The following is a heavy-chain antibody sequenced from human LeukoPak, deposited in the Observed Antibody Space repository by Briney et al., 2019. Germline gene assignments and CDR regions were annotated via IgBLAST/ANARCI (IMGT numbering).Heavy chain of an antibody. V-gene: IGHV3-23*01. CDR1: GFTFSTYA. CDR2: ISSSGARN. D-gene: IGHD3-22*01. Sequence: PGGSLRLSCAASGFTFSTYAMSWVRQAQGKGLEWVSSISSSGARNFYEDSVKDTFTISRDTSENKLYLQMSRLSAEDAAVYYCAKDRPKYHCYNGHYYRPNGDYWGQGTLGTGSS. CDR3: AKDRPKYHCYNGHYYRPNGDY. J-gene: IGHJ4*02.